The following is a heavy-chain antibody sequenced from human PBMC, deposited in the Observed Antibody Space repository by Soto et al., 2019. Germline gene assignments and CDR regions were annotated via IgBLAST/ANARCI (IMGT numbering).Heavy chain of an antibody. Sequence: SETLSLTCTVSGGSVSSGGYSWSWIRQHPGKCLEWIGYINYSGSTYYNPSLKSRVTISVDTSKNQFSLKLTSVTAADTAVYFCAREDRNHYDSSGYYHWGQGTLVTVSS. V-gene: IGHV4-31*03. CDR2: INYSGST. J-gene: IGHJ4*02. CDR3: AREDRNHYDSSGYYH. CDR1: GGSVSSGGYS. D-gene: IGHD3-22*01.